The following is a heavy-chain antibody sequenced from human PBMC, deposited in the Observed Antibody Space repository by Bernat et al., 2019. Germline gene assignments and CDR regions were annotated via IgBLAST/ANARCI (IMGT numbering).Heavy chain of an antibody. J-gene: IGHJ4*02. CDR2: ISYDGSQR. D-gene: IGHD6-19*01. Sequence: QVQLVESGGGLVKPGGSLRLSCAASGFSFSSYDIEWVRQAPGRGLEWVSLISYDGSQRFYADSVRGRFTISRDNSKSTLFLQMSSLRTEDTAVYYCARKSGGGWSTLDNWGQGTLVTVSS. CDR1: GFSFSSYD. CDR3: ARKSGGGWSTLDN. V-gene: IGHV3-30*04.